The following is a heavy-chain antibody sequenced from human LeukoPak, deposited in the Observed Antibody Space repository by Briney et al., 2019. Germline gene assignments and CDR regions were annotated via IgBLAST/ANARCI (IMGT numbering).Heavy chain of an antibody. D-gene: IGHD6-13*01. Sequence: GGSLRLSCAASGFTFSIYAMSWVRQAQGKGLEWVSAISGSGGSTYYADSVKGRFTISRDNSKNTLYLQMNSLRAEDTAVYYCAKDGSRQLATRFDYWGQGTLVTVSS. CDR1: GFTFSIYA. J-gene: IGHJ4*02. V-gene: IGHV3-23*01. CDR2: ISGSGGST. CDR3: AKDGSRQLATRFDY.